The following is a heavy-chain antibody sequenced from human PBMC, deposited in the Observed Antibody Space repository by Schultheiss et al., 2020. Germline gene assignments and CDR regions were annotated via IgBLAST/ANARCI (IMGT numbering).Heavy chain of an antibody. V-gene: IGHV3-23*01. CDR3: ARDLDYGSGIYYQNIDY. D-gene: IGHD3-10*01. CDR2: ISGSGGST. CDR1: GFTFNNYA. J-gene: IGHJ4*02. Sequence: GGSLRLSCAASGFTFNNYAMSWVRQAPGKGLQWVSGISGSGGSTHYADSVKGRFTISRDNSKNTLYLQMNSLRGEDTAVYYCARDLDYGSGIYYQNIDYWGQGTLVTVSS.